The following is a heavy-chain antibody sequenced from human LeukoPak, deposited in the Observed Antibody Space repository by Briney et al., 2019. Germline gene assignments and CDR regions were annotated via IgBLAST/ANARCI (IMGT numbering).Heavy chain of an antibody. J-gene: IGHJ4*02. Sequence: GASVKVSCKASGYTFTNYGISWVRQTPGLGLEWMGWISGYNGNTNFAQKFQGRVTMTTDTSTSTAYMELRSLRSDDTAVYYCGRQVDTTMALPDYWGQGTLVIVSS. CDR2: ISGYNGNT. CDR3: GRQVDTTMALPDY. CDR1: GYTFTNYG. V-gene: IGHV1-18*01. D-gene: IGHD5-18*01.